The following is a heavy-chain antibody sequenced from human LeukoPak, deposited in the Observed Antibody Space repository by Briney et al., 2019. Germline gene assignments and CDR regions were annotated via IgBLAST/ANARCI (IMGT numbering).Heavy chain of an antibody. V-gene: IGHV3-7*04. CDR1: GFTFSSYW. CDR3: ARAPLAPRLLD. J-gene: IGHJ4*02. CDR2: IRQDGSER. Sequence: PGGSLRLSCAASGFTFSSYWMSWVRQAPGKGLEWVANIRQDGSERYYVDSVKGRFTISRDNAQNLLYLQMNRLRADDTAVYFCARAPLAPRLLDLGQGTRVPGSS.